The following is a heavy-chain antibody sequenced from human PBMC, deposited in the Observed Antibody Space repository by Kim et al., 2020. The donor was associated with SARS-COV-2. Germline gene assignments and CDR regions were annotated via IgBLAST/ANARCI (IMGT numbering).Heavy chain of an antibody. CDR3: ASPPPMIDAFDI. Sequence: SETLSLTCTVSGGSISSSSYYWGWIRQPPGKGLEWIGSIYYSGSTYYNPSLKSRVTISVDTSKNQFSLKLSSVTAADTAVYYCASPPPMIDAFDIWGQGTMVTVSS. V-gene: IGHV4-39*01. J-gene: IGHJ3*02. CDR1: GGSISSSSYY. CDR2: IYYSGST. D-gene: IGHD3-22*01.